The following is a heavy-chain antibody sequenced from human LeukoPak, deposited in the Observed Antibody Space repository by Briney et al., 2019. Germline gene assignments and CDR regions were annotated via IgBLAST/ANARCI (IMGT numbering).Heavy chain of an antibody. CDR3: ARHGGGWEPILFDS. CDR2: ISYSGST. CDR1: GGSITSSNYY. V-gene: IGHV4-39*01. D-gene: IGHD1-26*01. J-gene: IGHJ4*02. Sequence: PSETLSLTCTVSGGSITSSNYYWGWIRQPPGKGLEWIGSISYSGSTYYNPSLKSRVIIYIDTSKNQFSLKLRSGTAADTAVYFCARHGGGWEPILFDSWGQGTLATVSS.